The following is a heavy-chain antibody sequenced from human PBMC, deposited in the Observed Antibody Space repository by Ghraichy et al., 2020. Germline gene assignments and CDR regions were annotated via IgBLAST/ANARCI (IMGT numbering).Heavy chain of an antibody. CDR1: GGTFSSYA. D-gene: IGHD6-19*01. V-gene: IGHV1-69*13. Sequence: SVKVSCKASGGTFSSYAISWVRQAPGPGLEWMGGIIPIFGTANYAQKFQGRVTITADESTSTAYIELSSLRFEDTAVYSCARDEGYSSGQSYWGQGTLVTVSS. CDR2: IIPIFGTA. CDR3: ARDEGYSSGQSY. J-gene: IGHJ4*02.